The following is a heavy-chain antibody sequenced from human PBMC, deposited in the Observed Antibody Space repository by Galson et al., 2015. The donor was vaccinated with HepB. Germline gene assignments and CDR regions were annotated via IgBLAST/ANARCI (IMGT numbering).Heavy chain of an antibody. CDR3: ARVYSLNTNMQHHYYYGMDV. D-gene: IGHD6-13*01. Sequence: SVKVSCKASGYTFTSYYMHWVRQAPGQGLEWMGIINPSGGSTSYAQKFQGRVTMTRDTSTSTVYMELSSLRSEDTAVYYCARVYSLNTNMQHHYYYGMDVWGQGTTVTVSS. CDR1: GYTFTSYY. CDR2: INPSGGST. V-gene: IGHV1-46*01. J-gene: IGHJ6*02.